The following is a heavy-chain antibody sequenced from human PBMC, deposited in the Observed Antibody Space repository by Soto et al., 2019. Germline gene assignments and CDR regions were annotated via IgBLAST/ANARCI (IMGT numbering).Heavy chain of an antibody. CDR3: AKDLGYSTGWEPFDY. J-gene: IGHJ4*02. V-gene: IGHV3-23*01. CDR2: ISGSGIST. CDR1: GFTVSSYA. Sequence: EVQLLESGGGLVQPGGSLRLSCAASGFTVSSYAMSWVRQAPGKGLEWVSAISGSGISTYYADSVQGRFTMSRDNSKTTLYLQMNSLRAEDTAVYYCAKDLGYSTGWEPFDYWGQGTLVTVSS. D-gene: IGHD6-19*01.